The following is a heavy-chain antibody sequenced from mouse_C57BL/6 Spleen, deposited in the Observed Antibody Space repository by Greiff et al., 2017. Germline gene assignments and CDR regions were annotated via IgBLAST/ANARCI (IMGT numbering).Heavy chain of an antibody. J-gene: IGHJ1*03. D-gene: IGHD1-1*01. Sequence: VQLQQSGAELVRPGTSVKVSCKASGYAFTNYLIEWVKQRPGQGLEWIGVINPGSGGTNYNEKFKGKATLTADKPSSTAYMQLSSLTSEDSAVYVCARRYYGSRGDWYFDVWGTGTTVTVSS. V-gene: IGHV1-54*01. CDR3: ARRYYGSRGDWYFDV. CDR2: INPGSGGT. CDR1: GYAFTNYL.